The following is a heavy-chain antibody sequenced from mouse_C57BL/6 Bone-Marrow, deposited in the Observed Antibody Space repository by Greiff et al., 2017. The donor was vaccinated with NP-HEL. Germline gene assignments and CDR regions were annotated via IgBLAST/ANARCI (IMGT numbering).Heavy chain of an antibody. CDR2: IDPSDSYT. CDR3: AREAQAPYYFDY. V-gene: IGHV1-50*01. CDR1: GYTFTSYW. J-gene: IGHJ2*01. D-gene: IGHD3-2*02. Sequence: QVQLKQPGAELVKPGASVKLSCKASGYTFTSYWMQWVKQRPGQGLEWIGEIDPSDSYTNYNQKFKGKATLTVDTSSSTAYMQLSSLTSEDSAVYYCAREAQAPYYFDYWGQGTTLTVSS.